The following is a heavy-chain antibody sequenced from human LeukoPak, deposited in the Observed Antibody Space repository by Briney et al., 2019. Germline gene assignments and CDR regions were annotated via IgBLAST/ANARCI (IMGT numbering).Heavy chain of an antibody. V-gene: IGHV3-9*01. Sequence: PGGSLRLSCAASGFTFDDYAMHWVRQAPGKGLEWVSGISWNSGSIGYADSVKGRFTISRDNAKNSLYLQMNSLRAEDTALYYCAKGSEFDPWGQGTLVTVSS. J-gene: IGHJ5*02. CDR1: GFTFDDYA. CDR2: ISWNSGSI. CDR3: AKGSEFDP.